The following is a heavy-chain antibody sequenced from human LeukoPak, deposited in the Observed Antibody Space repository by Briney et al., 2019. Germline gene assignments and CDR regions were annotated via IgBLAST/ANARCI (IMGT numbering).Heavy chain of an antibody. Sequence: PWGSLRLSCAASGFTFSSYDMHWVRQAPGKGLEWVSVIYSGGPTYYADSVKGRFTISRDNSKNTVYLQMNSLRGEDTAVYFCARGWVVATGGFDMWGQGTMVTVSS. CDR2: IYSGGPT. CDR1: GFTFSSYD. J-gene: IGHJ3*02. D-gene: IGHD2-8*02. V-gene: IGHV3-53*01. CDR3: ARGWVVATGGFDM.